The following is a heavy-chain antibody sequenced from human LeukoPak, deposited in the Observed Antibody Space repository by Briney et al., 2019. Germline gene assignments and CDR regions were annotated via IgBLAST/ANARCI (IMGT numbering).Heavy chain of an antibody. V-gene: IGHV4-30-4*01. CDR1: GGSISSGDYY. CDR3: ARGRAFDY. J-gene: IGHJ4*02. CDR2: INHSGST. Sequence: SQTLSLTCTVSGGSISSGDYYWSWIRQPPGKGLEWIGEINHSGSTNYNPSLKSRVTISVDTSKNQFSLKLSSVAAADTAVYYCARGRAFDYWGQGTLVTVSS. D-gene: IGHD4/OR15-4a*01.